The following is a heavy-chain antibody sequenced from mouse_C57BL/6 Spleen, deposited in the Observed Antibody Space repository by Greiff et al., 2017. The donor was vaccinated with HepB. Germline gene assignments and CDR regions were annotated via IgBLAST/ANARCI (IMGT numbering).Heavy chain of an antibody. D-gene: IGHD2-3*01. CDR1: GFTFSSYA. Sequence: EVQGVESGGGLVKPGGSLKLSCAASGFTFSSYAMSWVRQTPEKRLEWVATISDGGSYTNYPDNVKGRFTISRDNAKNNLYLQMSHLKSEDTAMYYCAREGLYDGYSFAYWGQGTLVTVSA. J-gene: IGHJ3*01. CDR2: ISDGGSYT. V-gene: IGHV5-4*01. CDR3: AREGLYDGYSFAY.